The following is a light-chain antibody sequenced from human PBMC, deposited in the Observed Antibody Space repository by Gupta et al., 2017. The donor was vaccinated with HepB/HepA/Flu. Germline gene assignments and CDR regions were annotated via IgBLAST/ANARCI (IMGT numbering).Light chain of an antibody. Sequence: ENVLTQSPGTLSLSPGERATLSCRASQSITRNYLAWYQQKPGQAPRLLIHGASSRATGISDRFSGSGSGTDFTLTISRLEPEDFAVYFCQQDGRSPITFGQGTRLEIK. CDR1: QSITRNY. CDR3: QQDGRSPIT. CDR2: GAS. V-gene: IGKV3-20*01. J-gene: IGKJ5*01.